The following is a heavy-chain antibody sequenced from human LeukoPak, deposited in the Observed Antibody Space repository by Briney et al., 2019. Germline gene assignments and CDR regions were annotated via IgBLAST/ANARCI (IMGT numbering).Heavy chain of an antibody. CDR1: GYTFTGYY. D-gene: IGHD6-19*01. CDR3: AREASSSGWYTEYYYYYYYMDV. V-gene: IGHV1-2*02. J-gene: IGHJ6*03. CDR2: INPNSGGT. Sequence: GASVTVSCKASGYTFTGYYMHWVRQAPGQGLEWMGWINPNSGGTNYAQKFQGRVTMTRDTSISTAYMELSRLRSDDTAVYYCAREASSSGWYTEYYYYYYYMDVWGKGTTVTVSS.